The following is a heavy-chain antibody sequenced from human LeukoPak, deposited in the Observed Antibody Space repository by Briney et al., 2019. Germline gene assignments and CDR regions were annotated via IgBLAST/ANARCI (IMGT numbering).Heavy chain of an antibody. Sequence: SETLSLTCTVSGGSISSYYWSWIRQPPGKGLEWIGYIYYRGSINYNPSLKSRVTISVDTSKNQFSLKVISVTAADTAVYYCARGNWYLDYWGQGTLVTVSS. CDR3: ARGNWYLDY. CDR2: IYYRGSI. J-gene: IGHJ4*02. CDR1: GGSISSYY. D-gene: IGHD1-1*01. V-gene: IGHV4-59*12.